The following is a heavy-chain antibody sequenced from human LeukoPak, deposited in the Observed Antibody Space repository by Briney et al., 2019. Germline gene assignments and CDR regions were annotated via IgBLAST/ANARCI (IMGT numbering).Heavy chain of an antibody. D-gene: IGHD2-2*01. CDR2: ISISGDGT. CDR1: GFTLNNYA. V-gene: IGHV3-23*01. Sequence: GGSLRLSCAGSGFTLNNYAMSWVRQTPRKGLEWVSTISISGDGTYYADPVKGRFTMSRDKSKNTVYLQMSSLRAEDTAVYYCVRAAPRDCSSTSCSLFDNWGQGILVTVSS. CDR3: VRAAPRDCSSTSCSLFDN. J-gene: IGHJ4*02.